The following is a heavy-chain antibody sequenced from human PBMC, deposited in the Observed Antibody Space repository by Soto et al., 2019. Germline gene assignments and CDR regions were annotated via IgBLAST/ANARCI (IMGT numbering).Heavy chain of an antibody. Sequence: PSETLSLTCTVSGGSVSSGSYYWSWIRQPPGKGLEWIGYIYYSGSTNYNPSLKSRVTISVDTSKNQFSLRLTSVTAADTAVYYCARGRGATLRYFGSWGQGTMGTVS. D-gene: IGHD1-26*01. CDR2: IYYSGST. CDR1: GGSVSSGSYY. V-gene: IGHV4-61*01. CDR3: ARGRGATLRYFGS. J-gene: IGHJ4*02.